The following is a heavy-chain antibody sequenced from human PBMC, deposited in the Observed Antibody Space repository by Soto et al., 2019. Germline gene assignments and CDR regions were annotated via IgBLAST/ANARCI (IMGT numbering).Heavy chain of an antibody. D-gene: IGHD2-15*01. CDR3: AIEGRFPDSPTSSDYSFDVDV. J-gene: IGHJ6*03. CDR2: IGTAGDT. CDR1: GFTFSSYD. V-gene: IGHV3-13*01. Sequence: GGSLRLSCAASGFTFSSYDMHWVRQATGKGLEWVSAIGTAGDTYYPGSVKGRFTISGENAKSSLYHQMNSLRAGDTAVYYCAIEGRFPDSPTSSDYSFDVDVWGKWTTVT.